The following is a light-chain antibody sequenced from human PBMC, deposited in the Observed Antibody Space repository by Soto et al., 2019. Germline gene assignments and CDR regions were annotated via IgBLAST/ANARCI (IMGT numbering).Light chain of an antibody. Sequence: DIVLTQSPTTLSLSPGERATLSCRASQSLSSYLAWYQQKPGQAPRLLIYDASNRATGIPARFSGSGSGTDFTLTISSLEPEDFAVYYCQQRSNWLTFGGGTKVDIK. CDR2: DAS. V-gene: IGKV3-11*01. J-gene: IGKJ4*01. CDR1: QSLSSY. CDR3: QQRSNWLT.